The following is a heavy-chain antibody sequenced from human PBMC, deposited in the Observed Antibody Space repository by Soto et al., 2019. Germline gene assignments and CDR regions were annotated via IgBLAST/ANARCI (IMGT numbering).Heavy chain of an antibody. CDR1: GGSISSYY. V-gene: IGHV4-59*01. D-gene: IGHD6-13*01. Sequence: PSETLSLTCTVSGGSISSYYWSWIRQPPGKGLEWIGYIYYSGSTNYNPSLKSRVTISVDTSKNQFSLKLSSVTAADTAVFFCARGSDSSSYFLYYCGQRTPVPVSA. CDR2: IYYSGST. CDR3: ARGSDSSSYFLYY. J-gene: IGHJ4*02.